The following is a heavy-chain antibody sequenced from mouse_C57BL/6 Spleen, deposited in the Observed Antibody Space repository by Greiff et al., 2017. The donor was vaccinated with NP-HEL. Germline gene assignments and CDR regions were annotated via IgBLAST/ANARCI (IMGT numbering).Heavy chain of an antibody. CDR3: ARDLYPEGDYFDY. J-gene: IGHJ2*01. D-gene: IGHD2-1*01. V-gene: IGHV5-4*01. CDR1: GFTFSSYA. Sequence: EVMLVESGGGLVKPGGSLKLSCAASGFTFSSYAMSWVRQTPEKRLEWVATISDGGSYTYYPDNVKGRFTISRDNAKNNLYLQMSHLKSEDTAMYYCARDLYPEGDYFDYWGQGTTLTVSS. CDR2: ISDGGSYT.